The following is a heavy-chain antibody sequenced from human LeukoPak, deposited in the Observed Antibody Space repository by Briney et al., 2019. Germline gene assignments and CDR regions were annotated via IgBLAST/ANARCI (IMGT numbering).Heavy chain of an antibody. V-gene: IGHV1-46*01. CDR3: ARAVAGYFDY. D-gene: IGHD6-19*01. J-gene: IGHJ4*02. Sequence: ASVKVSCKASGYTFTSYYMHWVRQAPGQGLEWMGIINPSGGATNYAQKFQGRVTLTRDTSTSTVYMALSSLRSEDTAVYYCARAVAGYFDYWGQGTLVTVSS. CDR2: INPSGGAT. CDR1: GYTFTSYY.